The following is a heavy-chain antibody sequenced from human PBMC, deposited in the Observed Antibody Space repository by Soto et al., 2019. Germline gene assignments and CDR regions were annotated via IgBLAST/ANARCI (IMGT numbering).Heavy chain of an antibody. J-gene: IGHJ4*02. CDR3: ARERGYCSGGSCPVDY. Sequence: SETLSLTCTVSGVSITSGDYYWNWIRQPPGKGLEWIGNIYYRGNTYYNPSLKSRVTISVDTSKNQFSLKLSSVTAADTAVYYCARERGYCSGGSCPVDYWGQGTLVTVSS. CDR1: GVSITSGDYY. D-gene: IGHD2-15*01. V-gene: IGHV4-30-4*01. CDR2: IYYRGNT.